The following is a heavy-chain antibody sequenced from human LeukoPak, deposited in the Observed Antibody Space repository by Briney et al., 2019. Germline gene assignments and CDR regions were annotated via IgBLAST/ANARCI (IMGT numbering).Heavy chain of an antibody. D-gene: IGHD3-22*01. CDR1: GFTFSTYT. Sequence: GGSLRLSCAASGFTFSTYTMNWVRQAPGKGLEWVSYISSSSSTIYYADSVKGRFTTSRDNAKNSLHLQMSSLRDEDTAVYYCTRDGYYDSGGYFPPYFDYWGQGTLVTVSS. J-gene: IGHJ4*02. CDR2: ISSSSSTI. V-gene: IGHV3-48*02. CDR3: TRDGYYDSGGYFPPYFDY.